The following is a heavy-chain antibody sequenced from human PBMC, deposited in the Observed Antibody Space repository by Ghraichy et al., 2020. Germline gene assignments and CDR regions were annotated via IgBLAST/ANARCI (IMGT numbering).Heavy chain of an antibody. CDR3: ARGGRSSWHAEYFQY. D-gene: IGHD6-13*01. CDR2: IKQDGTET. J-gene: IGHJ1*01. CDR1: GFTFSNYW. V-gene: IGHV3-7*04. Sequence: GESLNISCAGSGFTFSNYWMSWVRQAPGKGLEWVANIKQDGTETDYVDSVKGRFTFSRDNVKNSTYLQMNSLRVEEPAVYYCARGGRSSWHAEYFQYWGQGTLVTVSS.